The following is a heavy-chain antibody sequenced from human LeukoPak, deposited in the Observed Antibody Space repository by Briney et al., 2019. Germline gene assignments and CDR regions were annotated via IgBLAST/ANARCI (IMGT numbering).Heavy chain of an antibody. D-gene: IGHD3-16*01. Sequence: VASVKVSCKASGGTFSSYTISWVRQAPGQGLEWMGRIIPILGIANYAQKLQGRVTITADKFTSTAYMELSSLRSEDTAVYYCARIGRWGTQVDYWGQGTLVTVSS. CDR1: GGTFSSYT. CDR3: ARIGRWGTQVDY. CDR2: IIPILGIA. J-gene: IGHJ4*02. V-gene: IGHV1-69*02.